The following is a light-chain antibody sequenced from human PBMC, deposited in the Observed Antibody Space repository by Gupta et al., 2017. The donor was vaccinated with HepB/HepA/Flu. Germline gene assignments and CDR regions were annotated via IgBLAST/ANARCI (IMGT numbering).Light chain of an antibody. CDR2: GNS. CDR3: QSYDSSLRVYVV. V-gene: IGLV1-40*01. Sequence: QSVLTQPPSVSGAPGQRVTISCTGSRSNIGAGYDVHWYQQLPGTAPKLLIYGNSNRPSGVPDRFSGSKSGTSASLAITGLQAEDEADYYCQSYDSSLRVYVVFGGGTKLTVL. CDR1: RSNIGAGYD. J-gene: IGLJ2*01.